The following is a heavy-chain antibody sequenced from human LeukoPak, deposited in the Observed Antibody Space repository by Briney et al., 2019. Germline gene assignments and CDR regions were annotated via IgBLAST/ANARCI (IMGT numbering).Heavy chain of an antibody. Sequence: GESLKISCKGSGYSFTSYWIGWVRQMPGKGLEWMGIIYPGDSDTRYSPSFQGQVTISADKSISTAYLQGSSLKASDTAMYYCARQAVPAAMEYAFDIWGQGTMVTVSS. V-gene: IGHV5-51*01. CDR3: ARQAVPAAMEYAFDI. CDR1: GYSFTSYW. CDR2: IYPGDSDT. D-gene: IGHD2-2*01. J-gene: IGHJ3*02.